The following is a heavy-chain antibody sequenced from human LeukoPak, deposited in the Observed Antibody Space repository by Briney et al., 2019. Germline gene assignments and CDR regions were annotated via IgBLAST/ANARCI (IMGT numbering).Heavy chain of an antibody. CDR1: GGTFSSYA. J-gene: IGHJ4*02. V-gene: IGHV1-69*05. CDR3: ARWTIVATTYYFDY. Sequence: SVKVSCKASGGTFSSYAISWVRQAPGQGLEWMGGIIPIFGTANYAQKFQGRVTITTDESTSTAYMELSSLRSEDTAVYYCARWTIVATTYYFDYWAREPWSPSPQ. CDR2: IIPIFGTA. D-gene: IGHD5-12*01.